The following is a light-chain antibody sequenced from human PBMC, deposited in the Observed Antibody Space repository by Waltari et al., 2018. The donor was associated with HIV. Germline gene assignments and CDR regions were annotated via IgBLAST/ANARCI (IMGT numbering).Light chain of an antibody. CDR3: TAWDDSLSGVV. V-gene: IGLV1-47*01. Sequence: QSVLTQPPSASGTPGQRVTISCSGSRSNIGSKYVYWYQQLPGTAPKPLIYRNNQRPSGAPARFSGSKSGTSASLAISGLRSEDEADYYCTAWDDSLSGVVFGGGTKLTVL. CDR1: RSNIGSKY. J-gene: IGLJ2*01. CDR2: RNN.